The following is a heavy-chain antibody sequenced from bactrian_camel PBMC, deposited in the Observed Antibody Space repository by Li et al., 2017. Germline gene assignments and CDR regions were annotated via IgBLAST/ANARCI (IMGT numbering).Heavy chain of an antibody. CDR1: GFTFSDYY. CDR2: IYADGSET. D-gene: IGHD2*01. Sequence: ESGGGLVQPGGSLKLSCVGSGFTFSDYYMSWVRQAPGEHLQWVASIYADGSETQYHWSVEGRFTISRDNAKNTVYLQMNNLQPEDTARYYCAKGFYSTADSLGHKVRGQGTQVTVS. V-gene: IGHV3S5*01. J-gene: IGHJ4*01.